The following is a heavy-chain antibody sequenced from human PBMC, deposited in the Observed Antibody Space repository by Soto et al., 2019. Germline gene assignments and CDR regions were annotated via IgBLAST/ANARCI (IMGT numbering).Heavy chain of an antibody. CDR1: GITFSGHY. D-gene: IGHD2-21*02. V-gene: IGHV3-72*01. Sequence: PGGSLRLSCEGSGITFSGHYMDWVRQAPGKGLEWLGRIRNKPNGHTTAYAASVKGRFTISRDDSKNLVYLQMNSLKSEDTALYYCSTTVITAPLFEYWGQGTLVTVSS. J-gene: IGHJ4*02. CDR2: IRNKPNGHTT. CDR3: STTVITAPLFEY.